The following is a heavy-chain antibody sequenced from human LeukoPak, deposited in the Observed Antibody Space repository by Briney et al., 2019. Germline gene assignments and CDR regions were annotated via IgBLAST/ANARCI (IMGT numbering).Heavy chain of an antibody. D-gene: IGHD7-27*01. CDR1: GFTFSDAW. J-gene: IGHJ4*02. CDR3: ARGRPGMGIVIDY. CDR2: IKQDGSEK. Sequence: PGGSLRLSCAASGFTFSDAWMSWVRQAPGKGLEWVANIKQDGSEKYYVDSVKGRFTISRDNAKNSLYLQMNSLRAEDTAIYYCARGRPGMGIVIDYWGQGTLVTVSS. V-gene: IGHV3-7*01.